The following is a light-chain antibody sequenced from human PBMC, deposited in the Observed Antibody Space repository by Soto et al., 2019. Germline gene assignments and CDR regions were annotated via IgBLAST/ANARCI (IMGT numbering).Light chain of an antibody. CDR3: QSYDSSNHEGV. V-gene: IGLV6-57*04. Sequence: FVLTQPHSVSESPGKTVTISCTRSSGSIVSNYVQWYQQRPGSAPTPVIYEDNQRPSGVPDRFSGSIDSSSNAASLTISGLKTEDEADYDCQSYDSSNHEGVFGGGTQLTVL. CDR1: SGSIVSNY. CDR2: EDN. J-gene: IGLJ2*01.